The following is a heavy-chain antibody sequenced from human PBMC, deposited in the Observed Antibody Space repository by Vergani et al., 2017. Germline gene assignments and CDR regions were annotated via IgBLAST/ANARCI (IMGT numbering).Heavy chain of an antibody. CDR3: SRGRGYSFGYSDY. D-gene: IGHD5-18*01. V-gene: IGHV3-49*04. Sequence: EVQLVESGGGLVPPGRSLRLSCAASGFSFGDYAMTWVRQAPGKGLEWVAFIRNKADGRTTEYAASVKGRFTISRDDSKRLAYLQLSGLKTEDTAVYFCSRGRGYSFGYSDYWGQGTLVTVSS. CDR1: GFSFGDYA. CDR2: IRNKADGRTT. J-gene: IGHJ4*02.